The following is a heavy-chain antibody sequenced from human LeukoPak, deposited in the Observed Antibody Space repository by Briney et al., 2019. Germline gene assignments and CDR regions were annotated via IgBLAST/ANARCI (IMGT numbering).Heavy chain of an antibody. Sequence: GGSLRLSCAASGFTFSSYAMQWVRQAPGKGLEWVAVISYDGSNKYYADSVKGRFTISRDNSKNTLYLQMNSLRAEDTAVYYCARDPSYYYYYMDVWGKGTTVTVSS. V-gene: IGHV3-30*01. CDR2: ISYDGSNK. CDR1: GFTFSSYA. CDR3: ARDPSYYYYYMDV. J-gene: IGHJ6*03.